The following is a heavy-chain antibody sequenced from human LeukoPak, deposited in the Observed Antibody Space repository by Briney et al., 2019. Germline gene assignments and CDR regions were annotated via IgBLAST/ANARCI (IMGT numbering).Heavy chain of an antibody. CDR3: ARMYSGTYGGIDY. CDR2: IYSSEST. D-gene: IGHD1-26*01. V-gene: IGHV4-59*10. J-gene: IGHJ4*02. Sequence: SETLSLTCAVYGGSFSGHYWSWIRQPAGEGLEWIGRIYSSESTNYNPSLKSRVTMSVDTSRNRFSLKLTSVTAADTGVYYCARMYSGTYGGIDYWGQGSLVTVSS. CDR1: GGSFSGHY.